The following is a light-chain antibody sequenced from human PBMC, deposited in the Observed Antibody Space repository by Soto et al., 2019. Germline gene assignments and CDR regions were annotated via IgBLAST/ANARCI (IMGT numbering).Light chain of an antibody. V-gene: IGLV1-40*01. CDR3: QSYDTSRNAGV. CDR1: SSNIGAGYG. J-gene: IGLJ3*02. Sequence: QAVVMQPPSVSGAPGQRVTISCTGSSSNIGAGYGVHWYQHVPGTAPKLLIDGNVNRPSGVRDRFSGSKSGTSASPVITGLQAEDEADYYCQSYDTSRNAGVFGGGTKLTVL. CDR2: GNV.